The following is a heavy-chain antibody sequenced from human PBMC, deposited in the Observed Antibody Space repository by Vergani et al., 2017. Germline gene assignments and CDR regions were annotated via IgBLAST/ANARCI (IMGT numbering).Heavy chain of an antibody. CDR1: GFTFSSYG. CDR2: ISYDGSNK. J-gene: IGHJ5*02. V-gene: IGHV3-30*18. D-gene: IGHD1-14*01. CDR3: AKDYPGMFDP. Sequence: QVQLVESGGGVVQPGRSLRLSCAASGFTFSSYGMHWVRQAPGKGLEWVAVISYDGSNKYYADSVKGRFTISRDNSQNTLFLQMNSLRAEDTAVYYCAKDYPGMFDPWGQGTLVTVSS.